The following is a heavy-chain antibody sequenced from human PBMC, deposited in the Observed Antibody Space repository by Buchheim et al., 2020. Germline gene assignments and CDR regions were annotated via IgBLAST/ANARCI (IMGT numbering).Heavy chain of an antibody. V-gene: IGHV3-30*18. CDR3: AKVVNDYYDSSGYDY. CDR2: ISHDGSNK. CDR1: GFTFSSYG. D-gene: IGHD3-22*01. J-gene: IGHJ4*02. Sequence: QVQLVESGGGVVQPGRSLRLSCAASGFTFSSYGMHWVRQAPGKGLEWVAVISHDGSNKYYADSVKGRFTISRDNSKNTLYLQMNSLRAEDTAVYYCAKVVNDYYDSSGYDYWGQGTL.